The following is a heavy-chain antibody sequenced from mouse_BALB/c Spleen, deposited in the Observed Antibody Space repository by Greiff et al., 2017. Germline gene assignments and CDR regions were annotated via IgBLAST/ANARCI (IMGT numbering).Heavy chain of an antibody. CDR1: GYSITSGYY. Sequence: EVQVVESGPGLVKPSQSLSLTCSVTGYSITSGYYWNWIRQFPGNKLEWMGYISYDGSNNYNPSLKNRISITRDTSKNQFFLKLNSVTTEDTATYYCARGYYGISSAWFAYWGQGTLVTVSA. V-gene: IGHV3-6*02. CDR3: ARGYYGISSAWFAY. CDR2: ISYDGSN. J-gene: IGHJ3*01. D-gene: IGHD1-1*01.